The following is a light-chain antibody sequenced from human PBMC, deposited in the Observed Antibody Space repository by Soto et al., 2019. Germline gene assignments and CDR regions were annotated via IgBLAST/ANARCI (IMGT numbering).Light chain of an antibody. CDR3: QEYNNWPPCT. CDR2: GAS. J-gene: IGKJ1*01. CDR1: HSVSSN. V-gene: IGKV3-15*01. Sequence: EIVMTQSPATLSVSPGARATLSCRASHSVSSNLAWYQQKPCQAPRLLIYGASTRATGIPARFSGSGSGTEFTLTISRLQSEDFAGYYCQEYNNWPPCTFGQGTKVEIK.